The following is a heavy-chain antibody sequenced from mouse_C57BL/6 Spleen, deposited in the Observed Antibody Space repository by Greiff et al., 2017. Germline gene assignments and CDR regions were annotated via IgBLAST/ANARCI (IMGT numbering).Heavy chain of an antibody. V-gene: IGHV1-80*01. CDR3: ARGTTVVATGYCDY. CDR1: GYAFSSYW. CDR2: IYPGDGDT. J-gene: IGHJ2*01. D-gene: IGHD1-1*01. Sequence: VQLVESGAELVKPGASVKISCKASGYAFSSYWMNWVKQRPGKGLEWIGQIYPGDGDTNYNGKFKGKATLTADKSSSTAYMQLSSLTSEDSAVYFCARGTTVVATGYCDYWGQGTTLTVSS.